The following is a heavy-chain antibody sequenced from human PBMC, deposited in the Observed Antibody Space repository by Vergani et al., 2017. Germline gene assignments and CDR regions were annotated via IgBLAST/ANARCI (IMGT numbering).Heavy chain of an antibody. Sequence: QVQLVQSGAELKKPGASVSVSCKGSSHTFQTYGISWVRQAPGKGLEWMAWIRPYTGHTIYAQKFQGRVTITADKSTSTAYMELSSLRSEDTAVYYCAREQWLPIDYFDYWGQGTLVTVSS. D-gene: IGHD6-19*01. CDR2: IRPYTGHT. CDR1: SHTFQTYG. CDR3: AREQWLPIDYFDY. V-gene: IGHV1-18*01. J-gene: IGHJ4*02.